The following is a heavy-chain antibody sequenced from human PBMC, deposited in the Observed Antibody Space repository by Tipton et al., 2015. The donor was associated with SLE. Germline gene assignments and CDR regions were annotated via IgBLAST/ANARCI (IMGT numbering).Heavy chain of an antibody. CDR2: SSYSGST. Sequence: TLSLTCTVSGGSVSSSGYSWSWIRQPPGKVLQWIGYSSYSGSTNYNPSLKSRVTISIDTAKNQFSLKLTSVTAADTAVYYCAGDLGSGGAFDIWGQGTMVTVSS. V-gene: IGHV4-61*08. CDR3: AGDLGSGGAFDI. J-gene: IGHJ3*02. CDR1: GGSVSSSGYS. D-gene: IGHD1-26*01.